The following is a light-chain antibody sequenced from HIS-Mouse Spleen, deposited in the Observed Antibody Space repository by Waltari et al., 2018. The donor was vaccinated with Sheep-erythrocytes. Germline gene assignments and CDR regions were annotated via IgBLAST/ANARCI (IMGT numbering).Light chain of an antibody. J-gene: IGKJ4*01. CDR3: QQSCSTPPLT. Sequence: IQMTQSPSSLFASVGDRVTITCRARQSISSYLNWYQQKPGKAPKLLIYAASSLQSGVPSRFSGSGSGTDFTLTISSLQPEDFATYYCQQSCSTPPLTFGGGTKVEIK. CDR2: AAS. V-gene: IGKV1-39*01. CDR1: QSISSY.